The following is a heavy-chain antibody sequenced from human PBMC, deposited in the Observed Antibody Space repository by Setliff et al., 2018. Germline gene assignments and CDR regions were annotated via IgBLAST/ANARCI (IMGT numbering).Heavy chain of an antibody. J-gene: IGHJ4*02. D-gene: IGHD2-2*01. V-gene: IGHV4-59*01. CDR2: IYYSGST. CDR1: GGSISSYY. Sequence: PSETLSLTCTVSGGSISSYYWSWIRQPPGKGLEWIGSIYYSGSTNYNPSLKSRVTISVDTSKNQFSLKLSSVTAADTAVYYCAREQYQPLFLTARGEFDYWGQGTLVTVSS. CDR3: AREQYQPLFLTARGEFDY.